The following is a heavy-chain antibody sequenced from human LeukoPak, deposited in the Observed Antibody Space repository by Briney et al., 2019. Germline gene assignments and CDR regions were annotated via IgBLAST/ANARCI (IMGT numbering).Heavy chain of an antibody. CDR2: IYYSGST. D-gene: IGHD3-10*01. CDR3: AREPRGSGSYSDAFDI. Sequence: SETLSLTCTVSGGSISSHYWSWIRQPPGKGLEWIGYIYYSGSTNYNPSLKSRVTISVDTSKNQFSLKLSSVTAADTAVDYCAREPRGSGSYSDAFDIWGQGTMVTVSS. CDR1: GGSISSHY. V-gene: IGHV4-59*11. J-gene: IGHJ3*02.